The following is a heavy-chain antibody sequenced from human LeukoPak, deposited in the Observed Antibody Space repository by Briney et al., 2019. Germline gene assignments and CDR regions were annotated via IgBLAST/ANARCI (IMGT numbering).Heavy chain of an antibody. CDR3: ATGSWMTTGYYYYGMDV. D-gene: IGHD4-11*01. Sequence: SVKVSCKASGGTFSSYAISWVRQAPGQGLEWMGGIIPIFGTANYAQKFQGRVTITADESTSTAYMELSSLRSEDTAVYYCATGSWMTTGYYYYGMDVWGQGTTVTVSS. J-gene: IGHJ6*02. V-gene: IGHV1-69*13. CDR2: IIPIFGTA. CDR1: GGTFSSYA.